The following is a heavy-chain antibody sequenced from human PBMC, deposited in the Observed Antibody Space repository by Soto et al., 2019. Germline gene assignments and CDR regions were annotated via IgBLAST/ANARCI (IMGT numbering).Heavy chain of an antibody. V-gene: IGHV1-8*01. D-gene: IGHD1-26*01. CDR2: MNPNSGNT. Sequence: GASVKVSCKASGYTFTSYDINWVRQATGQGLEWMGWMNPNSGNTGYAQKFQGRVTMTRNTSISTAYMELSSLRSEDTAVYYCARVNWELYYYYYYGMDVWGQGTTVTVSS. J-gene: IGHJ6*02. CDR1: GYTFTSYD. CDR3: ARVNWELYYYYYYGMDV.